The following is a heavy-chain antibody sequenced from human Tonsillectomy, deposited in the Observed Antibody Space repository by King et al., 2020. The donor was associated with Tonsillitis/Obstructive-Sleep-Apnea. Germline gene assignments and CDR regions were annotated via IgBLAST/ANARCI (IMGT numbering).Heavy chain of an antibody. CDR2: IIGSGKTI. CDR3: TRDIRGNYDFWSGYPGY. CDR1: GFTFNFYS. Sequence: VQLVESGGGLIQPGGSLRLSCAAAGFTFNFYSMDWVRQAPGKGREGGSYIIGSGKTIYYADSVKGRFTISRDNAKSSLYLQMNRLRDEETAVYYCTRDIRGNYDFWSGYPGYWGQGTLVTVSS. J-gene: IGHJ4*02. V-gene: IGHV3-48*02. D-gene: IGHD3-3*01.